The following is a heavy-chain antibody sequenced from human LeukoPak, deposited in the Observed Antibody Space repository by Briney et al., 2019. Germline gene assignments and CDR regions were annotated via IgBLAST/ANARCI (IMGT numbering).Heavy chain of an antibody. Sequence: PSETLSLTCTVSGGSISSYYWSWIRQPAGKGLEWIGRIYTSGSTNYNPPLKSRVTISVDTSKNQFSLKLSSVTAADTAVYYCARVIYLTGYPYVDYRGQGTLVTVSS. J-gene: IGHJ4*02. CDR1: GGSISSYY. CDR3: ARVIYLTGYPYVDY. CDR2: IYTSGST. V-gene: IGHV4-4*07. D-gene: IGHD3-9*01.